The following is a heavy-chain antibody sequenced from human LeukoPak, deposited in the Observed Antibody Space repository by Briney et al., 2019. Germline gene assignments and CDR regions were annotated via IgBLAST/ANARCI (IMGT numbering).Heavy chain of an antibody. V-gene: IGHV3-23*01. J-gene: IGHJ4*02. CDR3: AKRDTSGHFYFDH. Sequence: GGSLRLSCAASRFTFNTYAMSWVRQGPGKGLEWVSAISSSGGGTYYADSVRGRFTISRDNSKNTLFLQVNSLRAEDTAIYYCAKRDTSGHFYFDHWGQGTLVTVSS. CDR2: ISSSGGGT. D-gene: IGHD3-22*01. CDR1: RFTFNTYA.